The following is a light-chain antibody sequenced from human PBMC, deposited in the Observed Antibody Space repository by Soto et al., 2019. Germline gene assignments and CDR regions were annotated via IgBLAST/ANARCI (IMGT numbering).Light chain of an antibody. J-gene: IGKJ1*01. V-gene: IGKV3-15*01. Sequence: EVVTTQSPATLPVSPGDRATLSCRASQTVDSNLAWYQQKPGQAPRLLMYGTSTRATGVPARFSGSGSGTEFILTISSLQSEDFAVYYCHQYNNWPRTFGQGTKVDIK. CDR1: QTVDSN. CDR3: HQYNNWPRT. CDR2: GTS.